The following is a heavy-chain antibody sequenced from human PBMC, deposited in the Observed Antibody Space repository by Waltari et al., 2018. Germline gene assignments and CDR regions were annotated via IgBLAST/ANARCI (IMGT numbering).Heavy chain of an antibody. CDR3: ARAGVGTRYFDY. CDR1: GFTFSDHY. J-gene: IGHJ4*02. CDR2: NRNKASSHST. Sequence: EVQLVESGGGLVQPGGSLRLSCAASGFTFSDHYMDWVRQAPGKGLEWVARNRNKASSHSTEYAASVKGRFTISRDDSKNSLYLQMNSLKTEDAAVYYCARAGVGTRYFDYWGQGTLVTVSS. D-gene: IGHD2-8*01. V-gene: IGHV3-72*01.